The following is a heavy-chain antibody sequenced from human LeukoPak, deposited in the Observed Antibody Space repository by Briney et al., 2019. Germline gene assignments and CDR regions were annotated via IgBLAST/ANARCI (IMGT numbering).Heavy chain of an antibody. J-gene: IGHJ3*02. V-gene: IGHV3-23*01. D-gene: IGHD3-16*01. CDR1: GFTFSSYA. Sequence: GGSLRLSCPASGFTFSSYAMSWVRQAPGKGLEWVSAISGIGGSTYYADSVKGRFTISRDNSKNTLYLQMNSLRAEDTAVYYCAKVLYDYVWGSNAFDIWGQGTMVTVSS. CDR2: ISGIGGST. CDR3: AKVLYDYVWGSNAFDI.